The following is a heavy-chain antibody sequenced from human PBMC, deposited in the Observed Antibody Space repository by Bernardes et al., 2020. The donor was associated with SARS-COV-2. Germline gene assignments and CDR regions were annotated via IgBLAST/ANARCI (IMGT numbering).Heavy chain of an antibody. CDR3: ARLSHFDVWTGFGGDFDY. J-gene: IGHJ4*02. V-gene: IGHV4-39*01. CDR2: IYYSGRT. D-gene: IGHD3-3*01. Sequence: SETLSLTCTVSGGSISNANSYWGWIRQPPGKGLEWIGSIYYSGRTYYNPSLKSRVIMSVEKSKNQFSVRLNSVTAADTAVYYCARLSHFDVWTGFGGDFDYWGQGILVTVSS. CDR1: GGSISNANSY.